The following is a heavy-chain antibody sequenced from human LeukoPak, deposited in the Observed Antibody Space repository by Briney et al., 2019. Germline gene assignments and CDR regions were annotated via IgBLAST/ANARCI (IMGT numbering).Heavy chain of an antibody. CDR2: IEYDGSDK. J-gene: IGHJ6*03. CDR3: AKGDSGSYYYYMNV. Sequence: QPRGSLGLSCVASGFSFGDYGMHWVRQAPGKGLEWMAFIEYDGSDKFYADSVKGRITISRDNSKNTLYLQMNGLKIEDTAVYFCAKGDSGSYYYYMNVWGKGTTVIVSS. CDR1: GFSFGDYG. D-gene: IGHD3-10*01. V-gene: IGHV3-30*02.